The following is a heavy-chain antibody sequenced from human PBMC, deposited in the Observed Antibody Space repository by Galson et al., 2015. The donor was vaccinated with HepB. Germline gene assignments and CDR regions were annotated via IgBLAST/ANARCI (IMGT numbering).Heavy chain of an antibody. CDR2: IYHTGST. CDR3: ARDLGITMVRGGNY. V-gene: IGHV4-4*02. Sequence: PGKGLEWIGEIYHTGSTNYDPSLKSRVTIFMDKSKNQFSLRLTSVTAADTAVYYCARDLGITMVRGGNYWGRGTLVTVSS. J-gene: IGHJ4*02. D-gene: IGHD3-10*01.